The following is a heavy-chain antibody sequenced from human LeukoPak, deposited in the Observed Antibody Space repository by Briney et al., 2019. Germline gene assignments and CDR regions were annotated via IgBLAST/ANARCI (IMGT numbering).Heavy chain of an antibody. D-gene: IGHD6-19*01. CDR2: INPNTGAT. J-gene: IGHJ4*02. V-gene: IGHV1-2*02. Sequence: GASVKVSCKPSGYAFTGYYIHWLRQAPGQGLEWMGWINPNTGATIYAQRFQGRVTMTRDTSINTAYMELSTLTSDDTGGYYCARDRVGSGWPRPYYFEKWGQGTLVTVSS. CDR1: GYAFTGYY. CDR3: ARDRVGSGWPRPYYFEK.